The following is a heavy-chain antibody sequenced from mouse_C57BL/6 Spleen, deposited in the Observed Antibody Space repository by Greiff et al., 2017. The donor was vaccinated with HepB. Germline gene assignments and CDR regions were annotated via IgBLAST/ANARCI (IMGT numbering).Heavy chain of an antibody. CDR2: INPGSGGT. D-gene: IGHD1-1*01. Sequence: VQLQQSGAELVRPGTSVKVSCKASGYAFTNYLIEWVKQRPGQGLEWIGVINPGSGGTNYNEKFKGKATLTADKSSSTAYMQLSSLTSEDSAVYFCAGRGYYGSSYEGYFDYWGQGTTLTVSS. CDR1: GYAFTNYL. V-gene: IGHV1-54*01. J-gene: IGHJ2*01. CDR3: AGRGYYGSSYEGYFDY.